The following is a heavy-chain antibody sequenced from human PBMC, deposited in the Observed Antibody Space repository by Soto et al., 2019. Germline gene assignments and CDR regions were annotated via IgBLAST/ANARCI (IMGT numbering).Heavy chain of an antibody. D-gene: IGHD3-22*01. CDR2: INAANGNT. CDR3: ARTSGYYFFDS. J-gene: IGHJ4*02. Sequence: ASVKVSCKASGYTFTSYGISWVRQAPGQGLEWMGWINAANGNTKYSQKFQGRVTITRDTSASTAYMELSSLRSEDTAVYYCARTSGYYFFDSWGQGTLVTVSS. CDR1: GYTFTSYG. V-gene: IGHV1-18*01.